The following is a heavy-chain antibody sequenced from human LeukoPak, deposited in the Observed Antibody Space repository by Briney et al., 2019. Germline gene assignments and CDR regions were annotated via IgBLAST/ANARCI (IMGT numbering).Heavy chain of an antibody. CDR1: GFTFSRYG. D-gene: IGHD1-14*01. Sequence: GGSLRLSCATSGFTFSRYGMNWVRQAPGKGLEWVSYISSSSSTTYYTDSVKGRFTISRDNAKNSQYLQMNSLRDEDTAVYYCARGSDNTSPDFDYWGQGTLVTVSS. CDR3: ARGSDNTSPDFDY. J-gene: IGHJ4*02. CDR2: ISSSSSTT. V-gene: IGHV3-48*02.